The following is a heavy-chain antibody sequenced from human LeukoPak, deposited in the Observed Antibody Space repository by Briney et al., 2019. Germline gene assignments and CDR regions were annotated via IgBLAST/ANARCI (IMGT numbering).Heavy chain of an antibody. V-gene: IGHV4-59*08. Sequence: SETLSLTCTVSGGSISSYYWSWIRQPPGKGLEWIGYIYYSGSTNYNPSLKSRVTISVDTSKNQFSLKLSSVTAADTAVYYCARQRVKYYDSSGRYGMDVWGQGTTVTVSS. J-gene: IGHJ6*02. CDR2: IYYSGST. CDR1: GGSISSYY. D-gene: IGHD3-22*01. CDR3: ARQRVKYYDSSGRYGMDV.